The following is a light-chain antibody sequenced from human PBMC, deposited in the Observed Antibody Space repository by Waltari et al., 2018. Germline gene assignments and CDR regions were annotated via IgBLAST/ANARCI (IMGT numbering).Light chain of an antibody. CDR2: AAS. CDR1: QTISNY. Sequence: DIQMTQSPSSLSASVGDRVTITCRASQTISNYLNWYQQKSGEVPRLLIYAASTLQSGVPPRFSGSRSGTDFTFTISSLQPEDCAVYYCQHSFETPYSFGQGTKVEIK. V-gene: IGKV1-39*01. J-gene: IGKJ2*03. CDR3: QHSFETPYS.